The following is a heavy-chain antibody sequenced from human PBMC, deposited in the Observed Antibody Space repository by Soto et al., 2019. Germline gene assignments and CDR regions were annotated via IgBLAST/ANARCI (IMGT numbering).Heavy chain of an antibody. Sequence: PSQTLSLTCAISGDSVSSNSAAWNWIRQSPSRGLEWLGRTYYRSKWYNDYAVSVKSRITINPDTSKNQFSLQLNSVTPEDTAVYYCARVVTGTPSYYYHGMDVWGQGTTVTVSS. CDR1: GDSVSSNSAA. CDR2: TYYRSKWYN. CDR3: ARVVTGTPSYYYHGMDV. D-gene: IGHD1-7*01. V-gene: IGHV6-1*01. J-gene: IGHJ6*02.